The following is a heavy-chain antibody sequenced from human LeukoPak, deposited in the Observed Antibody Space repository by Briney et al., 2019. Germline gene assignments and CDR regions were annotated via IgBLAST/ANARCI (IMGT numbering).Heavy chain of an antibody. D-gene: IGHD4-23*01. CDR1: GGSISSGDYY. CDR3: VRHDGRSGGTMGAFDS. CDR2: IYYSGST. J-gene: IGHJ5*01. V-gene: IGHV4-31*03. Sequence: SETLSLTCTVSGGSISSGDYYWSWIRQHPGKGLEWIGYIYYSGSTYYNPSLKSRVTLSVATSKNQFSLQLNSVTAADTAVYYCVRHDGRSGGTMGAFDSWGQGSLVTVSS.